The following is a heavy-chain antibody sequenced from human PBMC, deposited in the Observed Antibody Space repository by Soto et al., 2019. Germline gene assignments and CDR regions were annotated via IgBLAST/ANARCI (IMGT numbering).Heavy chain of an antibody. D-gene: IGHD5-12*01. CDR3: ARDPRRSGYIKN. CDR1: GYSISSGYY. Sequence: SETLSLTCAVSGYSISSGYYWGWIRQPPGKGLEWIGSIYHSGSTYYNPSLKSRVTISVDTSKNQFSLKLSSVTAADTAVYYCARDPRRSGYIKNWGQGTWSPSPQ. J-gene: IGHJ4*02. V-gene: IGHV4-38-2*02. CDR2: IYHSGST.